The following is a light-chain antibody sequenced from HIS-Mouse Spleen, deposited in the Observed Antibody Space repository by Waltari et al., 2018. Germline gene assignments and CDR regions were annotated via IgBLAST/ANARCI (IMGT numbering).Light chain of an antibody. Sequence: DIVMTQSPDSLAVSLGERATINCKSSQSVLYSSNNKNYLDWYQQKPGQPPKLIIYRASNRESGVPDRFSGSGSGTDFTLTSSSLQAEDVAVYYCQQYYSTPYTFGQGTKLEIK. V-gene: IGKV4-1*01. CDR3: QQYYSTPYT. CDR2: RAS. J-gene: IGKJ2*01. CDR1: QSVLYSSNNKNY.